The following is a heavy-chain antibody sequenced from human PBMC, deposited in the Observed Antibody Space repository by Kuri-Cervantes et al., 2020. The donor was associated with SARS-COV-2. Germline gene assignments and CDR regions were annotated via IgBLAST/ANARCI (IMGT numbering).Heavy chain of an antibody. J-gene: IGHJ5*02. D-gene: IGHD3-3*01. V-gene: IGHV3-21*01. CDR1: GFTFSSYS. Sequence: GESLKISCAASGFTFSSYSMNWVRQAPGKGLEWVSSISSSSSYIYYADSVKGRFTISRDNAKNSLYLQMNSLRAEDTAVYYCARAKMGFLEWDNWFDPWGQGTLVTVSS. CDR3: ARAKMGFLEWDNWFDP. CDR2: ISSSSSYI.